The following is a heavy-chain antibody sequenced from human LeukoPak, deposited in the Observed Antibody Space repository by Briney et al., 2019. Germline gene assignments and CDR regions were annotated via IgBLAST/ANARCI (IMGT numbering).Heavy chain of an antibody. CDR3: ASMKYYYDSSGDRRVADY. V-gene: IGHV3-21*01. CDR2: ISSSSSYI. CDR1: GFTFSSYA. Sequence: GGSLRLSCAASGFTFSSYAMHWVRQAPGKGLEWVSSISSSSSYIYYADSVKGRFTISRDNAKNSLYLQMNSLRAEDTAVYYCASMKYYYDSSGDRRVADYWGQGTLVTVSS. D-gene: IGHD3-22*01. J-gene: IGHJ4*02.